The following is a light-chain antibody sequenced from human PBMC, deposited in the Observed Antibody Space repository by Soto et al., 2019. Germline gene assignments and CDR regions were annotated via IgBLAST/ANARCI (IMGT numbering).Light chain of an antibody. J-gene: IGKJ1*01. CDR1: QSIRIY. CDR3: QQSYNTPRT. V-gene: IGKV1-39*01. Sequence: DIQMTQSPSSLSASVGDRVTITCRASQSIRIYLNWYQQKPGKAPKLLIYGASSLQSGVPSRFFGSGSGTDFTLILSSLQPEDFATYYCQQSYNTPRTFGQGTKVEIK. CDR2: GAS.